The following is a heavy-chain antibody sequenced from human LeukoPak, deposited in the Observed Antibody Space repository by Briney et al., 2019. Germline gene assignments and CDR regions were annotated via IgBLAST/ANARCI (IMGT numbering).Heavy chain of an antibody. CDR1: GFTFRNYW. J-gene: IGHJ4*02. V-gene: IGHV3-74*01. CDR3: VRGDSSSSFDY. Sequence: GGSLRLSCAASGFTFRNYWMHWVRQAPGKGLVWVSRINSDGSDSTYADSVKGRFTISRDNAKNTLYLQMNSLRAEDTAAYYCVRGDSSSSFDYWGQGTLVTVSS. CDR2: INSDGSDS. D-gene: IGHD6-6*01.